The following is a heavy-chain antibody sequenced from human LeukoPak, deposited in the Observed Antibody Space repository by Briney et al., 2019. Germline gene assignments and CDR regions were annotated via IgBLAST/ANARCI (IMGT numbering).Heavy chain of an antibody. J-gene: IGHJ3*02. CDR1: GGTFSSYA. Sequence: GSSVKVSCKASGGTFSSYAISWVRQAPGQGLEWMGRIIPIFGTANYAQKFQGRVTITTDESTSTAYMELSSLRSEDTAVYYCATAIRNYGDAFDIWGQGTMVTVSS. V-gene: IGHV1-69*05. D-gene: IGHD4-17*01. CDR2: IIPIFGTA. CDR3: ATAIRNYGDAFDI.